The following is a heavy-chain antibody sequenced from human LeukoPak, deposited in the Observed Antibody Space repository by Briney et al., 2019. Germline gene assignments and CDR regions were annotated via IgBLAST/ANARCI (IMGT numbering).Heavy chain of an antibody. D-gene: IGHD3-22*01. V-gene: IGHV3-30*04. CDR3: ARGYDSSGYSFS. CDR1: GFTFSSYA. Sequence: GSLRLSCAASGFTFSSYAMHWVRQAPGKGLEWVAVISYDGSNKYYADSVKGRFTISRDNAKNSLYLQMNSLRAEDTAVYYCARGYDSSGYSFSWGQGTLVTVSS. CDR2: ISYDGSNK. J-gene: IGHJ4*02.